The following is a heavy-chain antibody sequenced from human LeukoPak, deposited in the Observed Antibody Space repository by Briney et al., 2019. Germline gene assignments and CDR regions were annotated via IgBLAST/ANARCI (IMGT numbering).Heavy chain of an antibody. V-gene: IGHV4-4*07. CDR1: GGSISSYY. J-gene: IGHJ6*03. CDR3: ARDQDGYYDSSGIGYYYYYYMDV. CDR2: IYTSGST. D-gene: IGHD3-22*01. Sequence: KPSETLSLTCTVSGGSISSYYWSWIRQPAGKGLEWIGRIYTSGSTNYNPSLKSRVTMSVDTSKNQFSLKLSSVTAADTAVYYCARDQDGYYDSSGIGYYYYYYMDVWGKGTTVTISS.